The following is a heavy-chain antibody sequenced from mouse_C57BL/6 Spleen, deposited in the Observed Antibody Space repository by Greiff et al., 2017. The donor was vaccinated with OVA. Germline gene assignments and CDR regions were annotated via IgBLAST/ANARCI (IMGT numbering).Heavy chain of an antibody. CDR3: ARRNDYYFDY. D-gene: IGHD2-4*01. Sequence: QVQLKQPGAELVKPGASVKLSCKASGYTFTSYWMHWVKQRPGQGLEWIGMIHPNSGSTNYNEKFKSKATLTVDKSSSTAYMKLSSLTSEDSAVYYCARRNDYYFDYWGQGTTLTVSS. CDR1: GYTFTSYW. V-gene: IGHV1-64*01. J-gene: IGHJ2*01. CDR2: IHPNSGST.